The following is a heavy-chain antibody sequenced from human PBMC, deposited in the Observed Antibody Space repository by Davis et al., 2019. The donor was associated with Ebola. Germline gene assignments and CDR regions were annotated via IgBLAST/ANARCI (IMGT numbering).Heavy chain of an antibody. CDR1: GFTFSNAW. D-gene: IGHD3-16*01. V-gene: IGHV3-15*01. J-gene: IGHJ4*02. Sequence: GESLKISCAASGFTFSNAWMSWVRQAPGKGLEWVGRIKSKTDGGTTDYAAPVKGRFTISRDDSKNTLYLQMNSLKTEDTAVYYCTTQAYVWGSYWFDYWGQGTLVTVSS. CDR2: IKSKTDGGTT. CDR3: TTQAYVWGSYWFDY.